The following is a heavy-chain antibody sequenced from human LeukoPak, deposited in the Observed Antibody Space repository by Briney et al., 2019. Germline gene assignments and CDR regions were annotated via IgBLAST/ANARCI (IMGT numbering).Heavy chain of an antibody. Sequence: ASVKVSCKASGYTFTSYYMHWVRQAPGQGLEWMGRINPNSGGTNYAQKFQGRVTMTRDTSISTAYMELSRLRSDDTAVYYCARGSDYYDSSGYIWGQGTMVTVSS. D-gene: IGHD3-22*01. V-gene: IGHV1-2*06. CDR2: INPNSGGT. J-gene: IGHJ3*02. CDR3: ARGSDYYDSSGYI. CDR1: GYTFTSYY.